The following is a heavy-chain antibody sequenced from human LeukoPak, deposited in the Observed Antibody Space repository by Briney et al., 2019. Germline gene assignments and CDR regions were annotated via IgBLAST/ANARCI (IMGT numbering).Heavy chain of an antibody. V-gene: IGHV3-73*01. CDR2: ISSKADNYAT. CDR1: GFTFSGSI. D-gene: IGHD1-1*01. Sequence: GGSLRLSCAASGFTFSGSIMHWVRQASGKGLEWVGRISSKADNYATAFAASVKGRFTISRDDSKSTAYLQMNSLKTEDTAMYYCTSLDNNWGQGTLVTVSS. CDR3: TSLDNN. J-gene: IGHJ4*02.